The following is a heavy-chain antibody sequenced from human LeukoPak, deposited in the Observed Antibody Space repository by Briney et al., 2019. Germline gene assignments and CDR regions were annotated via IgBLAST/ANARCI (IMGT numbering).Heavy chain of an antibody. D-gene: IGHD6-13*01. V-gene: IGHV4-59*01. CDR3: ARYEQQSTYLDYMDV. J-gene: IGHJ6*03. CDR2: IYYSGST. CDR1: GGSISSYY. Sequence: PSETLSVTCTVSGGSISSYYWSWIRQPPGKGLEWIGYIYYSGSTNYNPSLKSRVTISVDTSKNQFSLKLSSVTAADTAVYYCARYEQQSTYLDYMDVWGKGTTVTVSS.